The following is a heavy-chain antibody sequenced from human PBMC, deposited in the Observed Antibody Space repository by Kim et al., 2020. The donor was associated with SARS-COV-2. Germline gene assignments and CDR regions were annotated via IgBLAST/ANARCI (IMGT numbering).Heavy chain of an antibody. J-gene: IGHJ3*02. V-gene: IGHV5-10-1*01. CDR3: ARHRYCSGGSCYSADDAFDI. D-gene: IGHD2-15*01. CDR1: GYSFTSYW. Sequence: GESLKISCKGSGYSFTSYWISWVRQMPGKGLEWMGRIDPSDSYTNYSPSFQGHVTISADKSISTAYLQWSSLKASDTAMYYCARHRYCSGGSCYSADDAFDIWGQGTMVTVSS. CDR2: IDPSDSYT.